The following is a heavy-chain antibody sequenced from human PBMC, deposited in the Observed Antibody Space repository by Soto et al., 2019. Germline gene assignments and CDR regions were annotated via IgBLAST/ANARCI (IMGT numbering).Heavy chain of an antibody. V-gene: IGHV4-30-4*01. D-gene: IGHD4-17*01. J-gene: IGHJ6*02. Sequence: SETLSLTCTVSDGSISSADYYWSWIRQSPGKGLEWIGYIYYSGTTYYNPSLMSRVTISVDTSKNQFSLRLYSVTAADTAVYYCARELRFYYYGVDVWGQGTTVTVSS. CDR1: DGSISSADYY. CDR2: IYYSGTT. CDR3: ARELRFYYYGVDV.